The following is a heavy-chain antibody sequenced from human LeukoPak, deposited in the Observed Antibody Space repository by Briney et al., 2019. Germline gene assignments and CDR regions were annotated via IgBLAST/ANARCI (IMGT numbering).Heavy chain of an antibody. Sequence: ASVKVSCKASGYTFTSYGISWVRQAPGQGLEWMGIINPSGGSTSYAQKFQGRVTMTRDTSTSTVYMELSSLRSEDTAMYNCARVRDGYTRWGIDYWGQGTLVTVSS. CDR3: ARVRDGYTRWGIDY. CDR1: GYTFTSYG. D-gene: IGHD5-24*01. J-gene: IGHJ4*02. CDR2: INPSGGST. V-gene: IGHV1-46*01.